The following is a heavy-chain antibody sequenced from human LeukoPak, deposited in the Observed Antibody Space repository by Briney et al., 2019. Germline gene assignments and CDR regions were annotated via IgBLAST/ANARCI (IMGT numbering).Heavy chain of an antibody. CDR3: ARPRCSSTSCPDYYGMDV. J-gene: IGHJ6*02. CDR2: IYYSGST. V-gene: IGHV4-59*08. D-gene: IGHD2-2*01. Sequence: PSETLSLTCTVSGGSISSYYWSWIRQPPGKGLEWIGYIYYSGSTNYNPSLKSRVTISVDTSKNQLSLKLSSVTAADTAVYYCARPRCSSTSCPDYYGMDVWGQGTTVTVSS. CDR1: GGSISSYY.